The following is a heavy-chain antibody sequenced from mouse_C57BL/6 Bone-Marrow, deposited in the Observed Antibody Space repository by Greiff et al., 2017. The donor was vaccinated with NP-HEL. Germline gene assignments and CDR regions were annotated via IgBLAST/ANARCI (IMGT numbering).Heavy chain of an antibody. Sequence: VQLQQSGAELARPGASVKLSCKASGYTFTSYGISWVKQRPGQGLEWIGEIYPRSGNTYYNEKFKGKATLTADKSSSTAYMELRSLTSEDSAVYFCARSPYYAMDYWGQGTSVTVSS. CDR3: ARSPYYAMDY. J-gene: IGHJ4*01. CDR1: GYTFTSYG. CDR2: IYPRSGNT. V-gene: IGHV1-81*01.